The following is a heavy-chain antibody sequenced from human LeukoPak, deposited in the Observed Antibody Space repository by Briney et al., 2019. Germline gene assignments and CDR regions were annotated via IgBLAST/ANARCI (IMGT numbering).Heavy chain of an antibody. Sequence: PGGSLRLSCAASGFTFSAYSMNWVRQAPGEGLEWVSSIGAAGGHIYYTDSMKGRFTISRDNAKSSLFLQMNSLRAEDTGIYYCVRVGSGATRADTIDLWGQGTMVTVSS. J-gene: IGHJ3*01. D-gene: IGHD6-19*01. CDR2: IGAAGGHI. CDR1: GFTFSAYS. V-gene: IGHV3-21*01. CDR3: VRVGSGATRADTIDL.